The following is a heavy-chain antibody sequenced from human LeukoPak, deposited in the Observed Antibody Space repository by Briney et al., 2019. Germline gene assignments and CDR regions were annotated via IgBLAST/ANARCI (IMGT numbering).Heavy chain of an antibody. CDR2: ISSSSSTI. CDR3: ASELYHYDSSGYTWLSDY. D-gene: IGHD3-22*01. CDR1: GFTFSSYS. Sequence: GGSLRLPCAASGFTFSSYSTNWVRQAPGKGLEWVSYISSSSSTIYYADSVKGRFTISRDNAKNSLYLQMNSLRAEDTAVYYCASELYHYDSSGYTWLSDYWGQGTLVTVSS. V-gene: IGHV3-48*01. J-gene: IGHJ4*02.